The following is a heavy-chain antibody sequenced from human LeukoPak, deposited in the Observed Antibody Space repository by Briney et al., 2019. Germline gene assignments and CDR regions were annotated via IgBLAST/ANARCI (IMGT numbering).Heavy chain of an antibody. CDR2: ISYDGSNK. V-gene: IGHV3-30*19. CDR3: AKEGSDDY. CDR1: GFTFSSYG. Sequence: GGSLRLSCAASGFTFSSYGIHWVRQAPGKGLEWVAVISYDGSNKYYADSVKGRFTISRDNSKNTLYLQMNSLRAEDTAVYYCAKEGSDDYWGQGTLVTVSS. J-gene: IGHJ4*02.